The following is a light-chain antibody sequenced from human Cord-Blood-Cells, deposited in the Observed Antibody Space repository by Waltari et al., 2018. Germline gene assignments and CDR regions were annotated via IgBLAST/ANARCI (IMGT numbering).Light chain of an antibody. CDR3: SSYTSSSTLV. V-gene: IGLV2-14*01. CDR2: YVS. J-gene: IGLJ1*01. CDR1: SSDVGGYHY. Sequence: QSALTQPASVSGSPGQSITISCTGTSSDVGGYHYVSWYQQHPGKAPKILIYYVSNRPSGVSKRFSGSKDGNTASLTIAGIQAEDEADYYCSSYTSSSTLVFGTGTKVTVL.